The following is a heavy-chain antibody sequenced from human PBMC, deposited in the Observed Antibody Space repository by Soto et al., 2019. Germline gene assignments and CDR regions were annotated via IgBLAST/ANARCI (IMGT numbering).Heavy chain of an antibody. CDR3: ARLRRDGYNNFDY. V-gene: IGHV4-59*08. Sequence: QVQLQESGPGLVKPSETLSLTCTGSGGSISSYYWSWIRQPPGKGLEWIGYIYYSGSTNYNPSLKSRVTISVDTSKNQFSLKLSSVTAADTAVYYCARLRRDGYNNFDYWGQGTLVTVSS. D-gene: IGHD5-12*01. CDR2: IYYSGST. J-gene: IGHJ4*02. CDR1: GGSISSYY.